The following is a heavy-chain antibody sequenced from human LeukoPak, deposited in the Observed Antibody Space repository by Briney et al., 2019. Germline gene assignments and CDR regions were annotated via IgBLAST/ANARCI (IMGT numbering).Heavy chain of an antibody. V-gene: IGHV1-2*02. D-gene: IGHD2-15*01. Sequence: ASVKVSCKASGYTFTGYYMHWVRQAPGQGLEWMGWINPNSGGTNYAQKFQGRVTMTRDTSISTAYMELSRLRSDATAVYSCAPTVVPAALTVGKYFQYWGQGTLVTVSS. CDR1: GYTFTGYY. J-gene: IGHJ1*01. CDR3: APTVVPAALTVGKYFQY. CDR2: INPNSGGT.